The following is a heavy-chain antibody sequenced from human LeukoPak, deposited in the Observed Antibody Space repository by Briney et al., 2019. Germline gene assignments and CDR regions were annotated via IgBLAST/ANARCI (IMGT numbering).Heavy chain of an antibody. Sequence: ASVKVSCKASGYTFDIYDISWVRQAPGQGLEWVGWVNPDSGNAGLGQKFRGRFTLTRNTSINTVYMEVNSLRSDDTAVYYCSRGAPVAVFGPGHEQYIEYWGQGTLLTVSS. J-gene: IGHJ4*02. D-gene: IGHD3-3*01. V-gene: IGHV1-8*02. CDR1: GYTFDIYD. CDR3: SRGAPVAVFGPGHEQYIEY. CDR2: VNPDSGNA.